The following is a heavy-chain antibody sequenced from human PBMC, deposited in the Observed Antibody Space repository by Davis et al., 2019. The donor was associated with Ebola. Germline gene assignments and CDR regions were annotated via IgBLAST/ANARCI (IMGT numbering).Heavy chain of an antibody. CDR3: ARGDVDGSGGSSNFDP. V-gene: IGHV1-69*06. Sequence: SVTVSCKASAGTFASNVLNGVRHALAQGREYIVAIMPICGTTKYSLRFQGSVTITADKSTNTAYREMTTLTSEDTATYYCARGDVDGSGGSSNFDPWGQGTLVIVSS. D-gene: IGHD3-10*01. CDR1: AGTFASNV. J-gene: IGHJ5*02. CDR2: IMPICGTT.